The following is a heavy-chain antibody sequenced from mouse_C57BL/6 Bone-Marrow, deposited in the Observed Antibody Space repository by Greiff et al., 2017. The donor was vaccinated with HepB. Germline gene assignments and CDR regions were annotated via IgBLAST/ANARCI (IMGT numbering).Heavy chain of an antibody. V-gene: IGHV1-75*01. CDR3: ASDYGNYPFAY. CDR2: IFPGSGST. Sequence: QVQLQQSGPELVKPGASVKISCKASGYTFTDYYINWVKQRPGQGLAWIGWIFPGSGSTYYNEKFKGNATLHVDKSSSTAYMLLSSLTSEDSAVDFCASDYGNYPFAYWGQGTLVTVSA. CDR1: GYTFTDYY. D-gene: IGHD2-1*01. J-gene: IGHJ3*01.